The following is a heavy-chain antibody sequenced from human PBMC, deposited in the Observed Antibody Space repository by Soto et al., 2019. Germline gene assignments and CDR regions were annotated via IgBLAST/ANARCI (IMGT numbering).Heavy chain of an antibody. J-gene: IGHJ5*02. V-gene: IGHV4-30-2*01. D-gene: IGHD2-2*01. CDR1: GGSIRSGGYS. Sequence: SVILRLTWAASGGSIRSGGYSWGWIRQPPGKGLEWIGYIYHSGSTYYNPSLKSRVTISVDRSKNQFSLKLSSVTAADTAVYYCARVPDRWGQGTLVTVSS. CDR2: IYHSGST. CDR3: ARVPDR.